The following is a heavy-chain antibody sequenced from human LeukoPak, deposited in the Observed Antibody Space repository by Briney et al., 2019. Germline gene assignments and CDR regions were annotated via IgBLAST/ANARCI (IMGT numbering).Heavy chain of an antibody. D-gene: IGHD3-3*01. V-gene: IGHV3-30-3*01. CDR1: GFTFSSYA. CDR2: ISYDGSNK. Sequence: TGGSLRLSCAASGFTFSSYAMHWVRQAPGKGLEWVAVISYDGSNKYYADSVKGRFTISRDNSKNTLYLQMNSLRAEDTAVYYCARDPRFLEWLGYFDYWGQGTLVTVSS. J-gene: IGHJ4*02. CDR3: ARDPRFLEWLGYFDY.